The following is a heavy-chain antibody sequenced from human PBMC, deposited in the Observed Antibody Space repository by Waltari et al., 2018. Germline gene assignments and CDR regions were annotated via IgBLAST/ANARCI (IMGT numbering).Heavy chain of an antibody. J-gene: IGHJ3*02. CDR1: GGSISSYY. V-gene: IGHV4-59*01. CDR2: IYYSGST. D-gene: IGHD3-22*01. Sequence: QVQLQESGPGLVKPSETLSLTCTAPGGSISSYYWTCIRTPPGKGLAWIGYIYYSGSTNYNPSLKSRVTISVDTSKNQFSLKLSSVTAADTAVYYCARVDSSGYNGDAFDIWGQGTMVTVSS. CDR3: ARVDSSGYNGDAFDI.